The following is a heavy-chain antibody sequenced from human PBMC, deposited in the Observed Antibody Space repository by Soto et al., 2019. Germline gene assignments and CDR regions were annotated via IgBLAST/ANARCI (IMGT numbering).Heavy chain of an antibody. CDR1: GFTFSSYA. D-gene: IGHD3-9*01. CDR3: EKDLKGAYYDFLTVYYADYYYGMDV. V-gene: IGHV3-23*01. J-gene: IGHJ6*02. Sequence: EVQLLESGGGLVQPGGSLRLSCAASGFTFSSYAMSWVRQAPGKGLEWVSAISGSGGSTYYADSVKGRFTISRDNSKNTLYVKMNSRRAEDTAVFYCEKDLKGAYYDFLTVYYADYYYGMDVGGQGTTVTVSS. CDR2: ISGSGGST.